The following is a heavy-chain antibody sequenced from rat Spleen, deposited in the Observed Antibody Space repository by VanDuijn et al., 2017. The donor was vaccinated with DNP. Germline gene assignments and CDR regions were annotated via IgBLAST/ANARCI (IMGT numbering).Heavy chain of an antibody. Sequence: QVQLKESGPGLVQSSQTLSLTCTVAGFSLTSYNVHWVLQPPGKGLEWVGAIWNTGGTRYNSGIKSRLIIRQDASRSQVFLDMNSQQTEDTATYYCARDWGSGYYLEYGGQGVMVTVSS. CDR2: IWNTGGT. V-gene: IGHV2-41*01. J-gene: IGHJ2*01. D-gene: IGHD1-1*01. CDR1: GFSLTSYN. CDR3: ARDWGSGYYLEY.